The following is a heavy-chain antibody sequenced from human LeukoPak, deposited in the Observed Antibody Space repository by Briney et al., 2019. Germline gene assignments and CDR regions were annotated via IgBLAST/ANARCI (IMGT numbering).Heavy chain of an antibody. V-gene: IGHV4-34*01. CDR2: INHSGST. J-gene: IGHJ6*03. CDR1: GGSFSGYY. D-gene: IGHD3-3*01. Sequence: SETLSLTCAVYGGSFSGYYWSWIRQPPGKGLEWIWEINHSGSTNYNPSLKSRVTISVDTSKNQFSLKLSSVTAADTAVYYCARGNAQYYDFWSGPILYYYYYYMDVWGKGTTVTVSS. CDR3: ARGNAQYYDFWSGPILYYYYYYMDV.